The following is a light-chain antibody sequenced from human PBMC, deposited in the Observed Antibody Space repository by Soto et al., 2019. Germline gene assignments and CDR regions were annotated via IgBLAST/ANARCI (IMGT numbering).Light chain of an antibody. CDR1: QSVSSN. J-gene: IGKJ4*01. V-gene: IGKV3-15*01. CDR3: QQYNKRPPLT. Sequence: EIVMTQSPATLSVSPGERATLSCRASQSVSSNLAWYQQKPGQAPRLLIYGASTRATGIPARFSGSGSGREFTLTISSLQSEDFAVYYCQQYNKRPPLTFGGGTKVNI. CDR2: GAS.